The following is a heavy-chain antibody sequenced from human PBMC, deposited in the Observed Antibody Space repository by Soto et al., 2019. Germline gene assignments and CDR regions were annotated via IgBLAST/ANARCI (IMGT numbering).Heavy chain of an antibody. CDR2: ISGSGDIT. CDR1: GFTFSSYA. J-gene: IGHJ6*02. CDR3: AKDAPGGYFWSGYLYGMDV. Sequence: SLRLSCAASGFTFSSYAMSWVRQAPGKGLEWVSVISGSGDITYYADSVKGRFTISRDNSKNTLFLQMNGLRAEDTAVYYCAKDAPGGYFWSGYLYGMDVWGQGTTVTVSS. V-gene: IGHV3-23*01. D-gene: IGHD3-3*01.